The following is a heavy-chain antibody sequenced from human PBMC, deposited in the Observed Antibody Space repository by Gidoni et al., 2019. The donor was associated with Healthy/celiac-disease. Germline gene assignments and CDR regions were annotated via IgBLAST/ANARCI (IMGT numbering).Heavy chain of an antibody. D-gene: IGHD3-3*01. V-gene: IGHV1-8*01. Sequence: QVQLVQSGAEVKKPGASVKVSCKASGYTFTSYDINWVRQATGQGLEWMGWMNPNSGNTGYAQKFQGRVTMTRNTSISTAYMELSSLRSEDTAVYYCAISTEYYDFWSGPTGAYWGQGTLVTVSS. CDR3: AISTEYYDFWSGPTGAY. CDR1: GYTFTSYD. J-gene: IGHJ4*02. CDR2: MNPNSGNT.